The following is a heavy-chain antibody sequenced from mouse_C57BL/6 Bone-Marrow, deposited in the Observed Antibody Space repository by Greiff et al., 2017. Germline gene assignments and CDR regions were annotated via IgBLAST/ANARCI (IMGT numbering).Heavy chain of an antibody. CDR2: IYPGSGCT. Sequence: QVQLQQPGAELVKPGASVKMSCKASGYTFTSYWITWVTQRPGQGLEWIGDIYPGSGCTNYNEKFKSRVTMTVEHTSSTAYMHISSLTSEDSAVYYCARVYYSWGQGTTLTVSS. V-gene: IGHV1-55*01. CDR1: GYTFTSYW. D-gene: IGHD1-1*01. CDR3: ARVYYS. J-gene: IGHJ2*01.